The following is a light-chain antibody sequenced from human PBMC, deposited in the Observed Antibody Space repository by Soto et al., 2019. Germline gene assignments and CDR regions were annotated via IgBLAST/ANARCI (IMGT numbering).Light chain of an antibody. CDR3: QQYGSSAPIT. J-gene: IGKJ5*01. Sequence: EIVLTQSPGPLSLSPGERATLSCMSSQSVSSSYLAWYQQKPGQAPRLLIYGASIRATGIPDRFSGSGSETDFTLTISRLEPEDLALYYCQQYGSSAPITFGQGTDWRL. V-gene: IGKV3-20*01. CDR2: GAS. CDR1: QSVSSSY.